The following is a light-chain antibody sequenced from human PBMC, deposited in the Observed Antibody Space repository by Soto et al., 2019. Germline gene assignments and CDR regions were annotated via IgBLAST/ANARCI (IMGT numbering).Light chain of an antibody. CDR3: QQYDSSPRT. Sequence: EIVLTQSPGTLSLSPGERATISCRASQSVSSSSLAWYQQKPGQAPRLLISGASSRAADIPDRFSGSGSGTDFTLTSNRLEPEDFAVYYCQQYDSSPRTFGQGTKVDIK. CDR2: GAS. J-gene: IGKJ1*01. CDR1: QSVSSSS. V-gene: IGKV3-20*01.